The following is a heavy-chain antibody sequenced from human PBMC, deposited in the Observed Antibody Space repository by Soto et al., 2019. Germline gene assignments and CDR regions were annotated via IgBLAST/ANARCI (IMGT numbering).Heavy chain of an antibody. CDR3: ARVATKYYDSTGYYLDY. CDR2: IWYDGNNK. D-gene: IGHD3-22*01. Sequence: QVQLVESGGGVVQPGRSLRLSCAASGFTFSTYGMHWVRQTPGKGLEWVAVIWYDGNNKYYADSVKGRFTTSRDNSKNTLYLQMNSLRAEDTAVYYCARVATKYYDSTGYYLDYWGQGTLVTVSS. V-gene: IGHV3-33*01. CDR1: GFTFSTYG. J-gene: IGHJ4*02.